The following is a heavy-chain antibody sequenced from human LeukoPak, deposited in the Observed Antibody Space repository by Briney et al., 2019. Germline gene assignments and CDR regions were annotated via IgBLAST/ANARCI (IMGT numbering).Heavy chain of an antibody. V-gene: IGHV3-7*03. D-gene: IGHD5-18*01. J-gene: IGHJ6*02. CDR1: GFSFNTYW. CDR3: ARYSVDTAMVEVYGMDV. CDR2: INLDESKK. Sequence: GSLRLSCAASGFSFNTYWMSWVRQAPGKGLEWVANINLDESKKYYVDSVKGRFTISRDNAKNSLYLQMNSLRAEDTAVYYCARYSVDTAMVEVYGMDVWGQGTTVTVSS.